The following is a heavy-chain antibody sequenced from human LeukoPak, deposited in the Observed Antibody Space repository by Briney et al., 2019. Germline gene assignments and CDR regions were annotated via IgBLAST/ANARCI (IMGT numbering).Heavy chain of an antibody. D-gene: IGHD3-10*01. Sequence: GGSLRLSCAASGFTFSDYIMHWVRQAPGKGLECVSVISGNGGNTYYANSVKGRFTISRDNSKNTLYLQMGGLRVEDMAVYYCARDLDYYGSGSSIHWYYGMDVWGQGSTVTVSS. J-gene: IGHJ6*02. CDR1: GFTFSDYI. V-gene: IGHV3-64*01. CDR2: ISGNGGNT. CDR3: ARDLDYYGSGSSIHWYYGMDV.